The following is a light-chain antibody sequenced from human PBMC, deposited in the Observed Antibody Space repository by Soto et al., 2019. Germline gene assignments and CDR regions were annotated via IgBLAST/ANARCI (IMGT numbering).Light chain of an antibody. V-gene: IGLV1-47*02. CDR2: NDY. CDR1: TSNVGSNL. Sequence: QSVLAQPPSASGTPGQRVTISCSGSTSNVGSNLSSWYQQLPGSAPKLLIYNDYERPSGVPHRFSGSKSGTSASLGISGLRSEDEADYFCAVWDDSRSGVVFGGGTKLTVL. J-gene: IGLJ2*01. CDR3: AVWDDSRSGVV.